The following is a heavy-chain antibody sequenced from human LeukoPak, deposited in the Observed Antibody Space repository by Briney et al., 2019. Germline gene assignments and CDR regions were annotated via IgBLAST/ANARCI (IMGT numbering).Heavy chain of an antibody. D-gene: IGHD3-9*01. CDR3: ARAQNYDLLTGYYRFDY. CDR2: IKLDGSEK. J-gene: IGHJ4*02. CDR1: GFTFSDYW. V-gene: IGHV3-7*01. Sequence: GGSLRLSCVASGFTFSDYWMTWVRQAPGKGLEWVANIKLDGSEKTYGDSVKGRFTISRDNAKNSLYRQMNSLRAEDTAVYYCARAQNYDLLTGYYRFDYWGQGTLVTVSS.